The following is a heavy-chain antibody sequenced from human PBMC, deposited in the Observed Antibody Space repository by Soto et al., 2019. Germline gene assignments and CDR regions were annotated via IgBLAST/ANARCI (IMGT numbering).Heavy chain of an antibody. CDR2: VYYTGFT. CDR3: ARLPVVVIALGYFDP. Sequence: SETLSLTCTVSGDSISSSYYWGWVRQPPGKGLECIGAVYYTGFTYYNPSLKSRLTISLDTSKNQFSLRLSSVTAADTAIYYCARLPVVVIALGYFDPWGPGTPVTVSS. D-gene: IGHD2-21*01. V-gene: IGHV4-39*01. J-gene: IGHJ5*02. CDR1: GDSISSSYY.